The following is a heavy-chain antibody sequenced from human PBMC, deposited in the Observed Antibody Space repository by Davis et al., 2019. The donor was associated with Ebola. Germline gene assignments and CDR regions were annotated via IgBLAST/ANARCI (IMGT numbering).Heavy chain of an antibody. D-gene: IGHD3-3*01. CDR3: ARLYYDFWSGYSLPSGYFDY. CDR1: GGSISSGDYY. J-gene: IGHJ4*02. Sequence: MPSETLSLTCTVSGGSISSGDYYWSWIRQPPGKGLEWIGYIYYSGSTYYNPSLKSRVTISVDTSKNQFSLKLSSVTAADTAVYYCARLYYDFWSGYSLPSGYFDYWGQGTLVTVSS. CDR2: IYYSGST. V-gene: IGHV4-30-4*01.